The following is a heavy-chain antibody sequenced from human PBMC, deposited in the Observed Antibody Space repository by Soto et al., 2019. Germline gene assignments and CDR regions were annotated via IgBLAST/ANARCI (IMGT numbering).Heavy chain of an antibody. D-gene: IGHD1-26*01. J-gene: IGHJ4*02. CDR3: AREWADYFDY. V-gene: IGHV3-48*03. Sequence: EVRLAESGGGLVQPGGSLRLSCAASGFTFSSYEMNWVRQAPGKGLEWVSYISSSGSTVYYADSVKGRFTISRDNAKNSLYLQMNSLRAEDTAVYYCAREWADYFDYWGQGTLVTVSS. CDR2: ISSSGSTV. CDR1: GFTFSSYE.